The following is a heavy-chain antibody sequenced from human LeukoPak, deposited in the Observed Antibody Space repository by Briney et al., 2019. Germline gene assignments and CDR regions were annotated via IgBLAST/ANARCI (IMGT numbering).Heavy chain of an antibody. Sequence: GGSLRLSCAAFGFTFSSYAMTWVRQAPGKGPEWVSAISGSGGGTYYADSVKGRFTISRDNSKNTLYLEMNSLRVEDTAVYYCAKERAFGTWLGDYWGQGTLVTVSP. CDR3: AKERAFGTWLGDY. CDR2: ISGSGGGT. V-gene: IGHV3-23*01. CDR1: GFTFSSYA. J-gene: IGHJ4*02. D-gene: IGHD2/OR15-2a*01.